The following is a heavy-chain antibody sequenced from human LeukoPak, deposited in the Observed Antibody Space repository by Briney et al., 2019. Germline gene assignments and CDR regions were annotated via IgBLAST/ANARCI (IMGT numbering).Heavy chain of an antibody. V-gene: IGHV3-7*01. Sequence: GGSLRLSCVDSGLSFATYWMSWVRQAPGKRLEWAANINRDGSEKYYVDSVKGRFTISRDNAKDSLYLQMNSLRAEDTAVYYCASEIRYCSGGTCYSDYFDNWGQGTLVTVSS. J-gene: IGHJ4*02. CDR3: ASEIRYCSGGTCYSDYFDN. D-gene: IGHD2-15*01. CDR1: GLSFATYW. CDR2: INRDGSEK.